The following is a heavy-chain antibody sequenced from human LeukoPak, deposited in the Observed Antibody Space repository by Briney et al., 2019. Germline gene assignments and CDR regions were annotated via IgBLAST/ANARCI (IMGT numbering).Heavy chain of an antibody. CDR1: GFIFSHYG. CDR2: ITSRSTT. V-gene: IGHV3-69-1*02. CDR3: AELGITMIGGV. Sequence: GGSLRLPCAASGFIFSHYGMNWVRQAPGKGLEWVSGITSRSTTYYADSVKGRFTISRDNAKNSLYLQMNSLRAEDTAVYYCAELGITMIGGVWGKGTTVTISS. D-gene: IGHD3-10*02. J-gene: IGHJ6*04.